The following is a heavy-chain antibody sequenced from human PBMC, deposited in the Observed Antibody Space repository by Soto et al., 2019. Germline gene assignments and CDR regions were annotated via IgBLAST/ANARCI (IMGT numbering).Heavy chain of an antibody. CDR2: IIPIFGTA. D-gene: IGHD2-15*01. CDR3: QRCDIVASDGFDP. J-gene: IGHJ5*02. CDR1: GGTFSSYA. V-gene: IGHV1-69*06. Sequence: GXAVKVSCDASGGTFSSYAIVWVRQPPGQGLGWMGGIIPIFGTANYAQKFPGRVTITADKSTSKAYMELSSLRSKDTALYYCQRCDIVASDGFDPWGQRTLVTVSS.